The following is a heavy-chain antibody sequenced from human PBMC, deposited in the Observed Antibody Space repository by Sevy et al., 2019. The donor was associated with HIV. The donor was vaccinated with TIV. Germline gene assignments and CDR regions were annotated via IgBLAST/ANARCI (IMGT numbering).Heavy chain of an antibody. CDR3: ATTKDYYDSSGYPFDD. CDR1: GYTLTKLS. J-gene: IGHJ4*02. CDR2: FDPEDGDPEDGET. V-gene: IGHV1-24*01. Sequence: ASVKVSCTVSGYTLTKLSMHWVRQAPGKGPEWLGTFDPEDGDPEDGETDYAQKFQDRVIMTDDISTDTAYMELSSLTSEDTAVYYCATTKDYYDSSGYPFDDWGQGTLVTVSS. D-gene: IGHD3-22*01.